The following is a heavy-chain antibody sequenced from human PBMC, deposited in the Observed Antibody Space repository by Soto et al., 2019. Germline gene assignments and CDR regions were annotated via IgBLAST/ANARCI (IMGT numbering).Heavy chain of an antibody. CDR2: ISYDGSNK. CDR1: GFTFSSYG. V-gene: IGHV3-30*18. Sequence: QVQLVESGGGVVQPGRSLRLSCAASGFTFSSYGMHWVRQAPGKGLEWVAGISYDGSNKYYADSVKGRFTISRDNSKNTLYLQMNSLRAEDTAVYYCAKSDDSSEGGPDIDGYWGQGTLVTVSS. D-gene: IGHD3-22*01. CDR3: AKSDDSSEGGPDIDGY. J-gene: IGHJ4*02.